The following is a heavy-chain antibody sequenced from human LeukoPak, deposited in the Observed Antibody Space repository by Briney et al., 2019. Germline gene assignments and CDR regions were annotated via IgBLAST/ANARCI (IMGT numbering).Heavy chain of an antibody. V-gene: IGHV3-11*03. CDR1: GIPFSDFY. CDR3: AAGTAADY. CDR2: VSSSSSYT. J-gene: IGHJ4*02. Sequence: AGGPLRLSCVVSGIPFSDFYMNWIRQAPGKGLEWISYVSSSSSYTDYAESVKGRFTISRDNAKSALYLEMSDLRVEDTAVYYCAAGTAADYWGQGTLVIVSS. D-gene: IGHD6-13*01.